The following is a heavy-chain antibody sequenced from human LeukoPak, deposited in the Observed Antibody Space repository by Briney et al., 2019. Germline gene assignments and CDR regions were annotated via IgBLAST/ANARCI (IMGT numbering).Heavy chain of an antibody. CDR2: ISAYNGNT. D-gene: IGHD5-12*01. V-gene: IGHV1-18*01. Sequence: ASVKVPCKASGYTFTSYGISWVRQAPGQGLEWMGWISAYNGNTNYAQKLQGRVTMTTDTSTSTAYMELRSLRSDDTAVYYCARYLDIGGFYYYYMDVWGKGTTVTVSS. J-gene: IGHJ6*03. CDR1: GYTFTSYG. CDR3: ARYLDIGGFYYYYMDV.